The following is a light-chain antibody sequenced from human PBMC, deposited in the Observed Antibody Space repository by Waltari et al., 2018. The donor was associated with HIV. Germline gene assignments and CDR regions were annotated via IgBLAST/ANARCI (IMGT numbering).Light chain of an antibody. V-gene: IGKV3-11*01. J-gene: IGKJ4*01. CDR2: DAS. CDR3: QQRSKWPLT. Sequence: EIVLTQSPATLSLSPGERATLSCRASQSVSTYLAWYQQKPGQAPRLLIYDASNRATGIPARFSGSGSGTELTLTISSLEPEDFGVYYCQQRSKWPLTFGGGTKVEIK. CDR1: QSVSTY.